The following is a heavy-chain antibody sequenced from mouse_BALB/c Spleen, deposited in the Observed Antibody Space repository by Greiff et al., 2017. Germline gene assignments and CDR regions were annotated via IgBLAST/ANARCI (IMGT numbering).Heavy chain of an antibody. V-gene: IGHV1-4*01. D-gene: IGHD1-1*01. CDR2: INPSSGYT. J-gene: IGHJ4*01. CDR1: GYTFTSYT. CDR3: ARIYYYGSSLYAMDY. Sequence: QVQLLESGAELARPGASVKMSCKASGYTFTSYTMHWVKQRPGQGLEWIGYINPSSGYTNYNQKFKDKATLTADKSSSTAYMQLSSLTSEDSAVYYCARIYYYGSSLYAMDYWGQGTSVTVSS.